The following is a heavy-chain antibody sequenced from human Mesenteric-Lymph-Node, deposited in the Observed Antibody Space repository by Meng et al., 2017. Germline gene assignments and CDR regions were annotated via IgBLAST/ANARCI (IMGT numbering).Heavy chain of an antibody. CDR1: GYTFTSYA. D-gene: IGHD6-13*01. V-gene: IGHV1-3*01. CDR3: ARGVAAGVDY. CDR2: INAGNGNT. Sequence: QVQLVQVGAEVKKPGASVKVSCKASGYTFTSYAMHWVRQAPGQRLEWMGWINAGNGNTKYSQKFQGRVTMTRDTSISTAYMELSSLKSEDTAVYYCARGVAAGVDYWGQGTLVTVSS. J-gene: IGHJ4*02.